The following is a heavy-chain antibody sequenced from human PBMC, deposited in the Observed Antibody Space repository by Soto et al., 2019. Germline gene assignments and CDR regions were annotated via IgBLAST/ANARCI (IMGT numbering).Heavy chain of an antibody. Sequence: GGSLRLSCAASGFTFSYYGMHWVRQAPGKGLEWVAVVSHDGSNKYYADSVKGRFTLSRDNSKNTLYLQMYSLRVEDTAVYYCASGRDGYKDSLAKLTPLDYWGQGTLVTVSS. J-gene: IGHJ4*02. CDR1: GFTFSYYG. D-gene: IGHD5-12*01. CDR2: VSHDGSNK. V-gene: IGHV3-30*03. CDR3: ASGRDGYKDSLAKLTPLDY.